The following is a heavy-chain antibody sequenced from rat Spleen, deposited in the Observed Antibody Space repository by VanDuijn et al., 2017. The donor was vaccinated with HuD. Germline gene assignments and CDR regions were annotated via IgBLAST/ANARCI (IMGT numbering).Heavy chain of an antibody. CDR1: GFSFTSTG. V-gene: IGHV2S12*01. Sequence: QVQVKESGPGLVQPSQTLSLTCTVSGFSFTSTGVRWVRQTPGKGLEWIAAISSGGSTDYNSALKSRLSISRDTSKSQVFLKMNSLQTEDTAIYFCIRESLPGYNSHRFTYWGQGTLVTVSS. CDR3: IRESLPGYNSHRFTY. CDR2: ISSGGST. J-gene: IGHJ3*01. D-gene: IGHD1-4*01.